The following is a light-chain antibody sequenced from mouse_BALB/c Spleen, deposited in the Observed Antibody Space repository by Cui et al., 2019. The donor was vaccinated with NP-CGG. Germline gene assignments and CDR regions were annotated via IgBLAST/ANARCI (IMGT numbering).Light chain of an antibody. CDR1: PGAVTTSNY. Sequence: QAVVTPDSPLPTSPGETLPLTCRSTPGAVTTSNYANWVQEKPDHLFTGLIGGTNNRAPGVPARFSGSLIGDKAALTITGAQTEDEAIYFCALWYSNHWVFGGGTKLTVL. V-gene: IGLV1*01. CDR3: ALWYSNHWV. J-gene: IGLJ1*01. CDR2: GTN.